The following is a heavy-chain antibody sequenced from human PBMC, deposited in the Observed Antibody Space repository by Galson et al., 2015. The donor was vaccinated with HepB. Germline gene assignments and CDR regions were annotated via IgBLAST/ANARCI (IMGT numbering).Heavy chain of an antibody. V-gene: IGHV5-51*01. J-gene: IGHJ4*02. CDR1: GYSFSNYW. Sequence: QSGAEVKEPGESLKISCEGSGYSFSNYWIGWVRQMPGKGLVWMGIVYPDDSDTRYSPSFRGHVTISVDKSISTAYLQWSSLKASDAAMYYCARHQGLAAATSDYWGQGTLVTVSS. CDR3: ARHQGLAAATSDY. D-gene: IGHD6-25*01. CDR2: VYPDDSDT.